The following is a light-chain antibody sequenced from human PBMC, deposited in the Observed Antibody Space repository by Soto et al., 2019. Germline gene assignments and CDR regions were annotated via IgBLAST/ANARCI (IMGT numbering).Light chain of an antibody. CDR2: KAS. V-gene: IGKV1-5*03. Sequence: DIQMTQSPSTLSASVVEKVTITCRASQSISSWLAWYQQKPGKAPKLLIYKASTLESGVPSNFSGSGSGTEFTLSISSLQPEDFATYYCQQYNSYPWTFGQGDQGGYQ. CDR1: QSISSW. J-gene: IGKJ1*01. CDR3: QQYNSYPWT.